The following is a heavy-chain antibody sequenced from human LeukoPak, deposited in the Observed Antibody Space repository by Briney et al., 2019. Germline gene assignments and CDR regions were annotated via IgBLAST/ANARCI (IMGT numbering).Heavy chain of an antibody. D-gene: IGHD4-11*01. Sequence: SETLSLTCTVSGGSISSDYWSWIRQPPGKGLEWIGYIYYSGSTNYNPSLKSRATISVDTSKNQFSLKLSSVTAADTAVYYRARDLPSNYGGYYYYGMDVGGQGTTVTVSS. J-gene: IGHJ6*02. CDR3: ARDLPSNYGGYYYYGMDV. CDR2: IYYSGST. CDR1: GGSISSDY. V-gene: IGHV4-59*01.